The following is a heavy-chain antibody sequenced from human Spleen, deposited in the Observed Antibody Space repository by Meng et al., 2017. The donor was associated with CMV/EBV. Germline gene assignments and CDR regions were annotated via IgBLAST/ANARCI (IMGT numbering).Heavy chain of an antibody. Sequence: ASVKVSCKASGYTFTSDYIHWLRRAPGQGLEWMGIFNPSSGSATYAQSFQGRVTMTSDTSTSTAYMELRSLRSDDTAVYYCARDLRGGSPLGVFDYWGQGTLVTVSS. CDR3: ARDLRGGSPLGVFDY. V-gene: IGHV1-46*01. CDR2: FNPSSGSA. D-gene: IGHD1-26*01. CDR1: GYTFTSDY. J-gene: IGHJ4*02.